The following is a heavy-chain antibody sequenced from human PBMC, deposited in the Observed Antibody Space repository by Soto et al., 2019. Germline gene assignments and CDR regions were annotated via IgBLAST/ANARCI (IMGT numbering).Heavy chain of an antibody. CDR3: AKDIGLGAFDI. CDR2: ISYDGSNK. Sequence: QVQLVESGAGVVQPGRSLRLSCAASGFTFSSYGMHWVREAPGKGLEWVAVISYDGSNKYYADSVKGRFTISRDNSKNTLYLQMNSLRAEDTAVYYCAKDIGLGAFDIWGQGTMVTVSS. J-gene: IGHJ3*02. V-gene: IGHV3-30*18. D-gene: IGHD2-15*01. CDR1: GFTFSSYG.